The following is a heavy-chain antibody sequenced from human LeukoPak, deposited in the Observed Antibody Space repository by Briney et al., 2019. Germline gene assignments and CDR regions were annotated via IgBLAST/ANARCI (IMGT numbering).Heavy chain of an antibody. CDR2: IYYSGST. J-gene: IGHJ5*02. Sequence: SETLSLTCTVSGGSISSSSYYWGWIRQPPGKGLEWIGYIYYSGSTYYNPSLKSRVTISVDTSKNQFSLKLSSVTAADTAVYYCARGEYYGSGSYGLDPWGQGTLVTVSS. D-gene: IGHD3-10*01. V-gene: IGHV4-30-4*08. CDR1: GGSISSSSYY. CDR3: ARGEYYGSGSYGLDP.